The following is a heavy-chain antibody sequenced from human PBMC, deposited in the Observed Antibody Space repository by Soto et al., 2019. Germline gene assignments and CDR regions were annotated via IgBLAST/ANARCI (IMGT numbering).Heavy chain of an antibody. CDR2: FDPEDGET. V-gene: IGHV1-24*01. Sequence: ASVKVSCKVSGYTFTELSMHWVRQAPGKGLEWMGGFDPEDGETIYAQKFQDRVTMTEDTSTDTAYMELSSLRSEDTAVYYCATIRSARNYYYYGMDVWGQGTTVTVSS. J-gene: IGHJ6*02. D-gene: IGHD2-15*01. CDR3: ATIRSARNYYYYGMDV. CDR1: GYTFTELS.